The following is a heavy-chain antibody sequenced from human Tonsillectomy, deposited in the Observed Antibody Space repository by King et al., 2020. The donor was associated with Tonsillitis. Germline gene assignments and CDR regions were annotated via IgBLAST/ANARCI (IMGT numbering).Heavy chain of an antibody. V-gene: IGHV4-59*01. Sequence: VQLQESGPGLVKPSETLSLTCTVSGGSISSYYWSWIRQPPGKGLEWIGYIYYSGSTNYNPSLKSRVTISVDTSKNQFSLKLSSVTAADTAVYYCARGIGDYAPVFDYWGQGTLVTVSS. D-gene: IGHD4-17*01. CDR3: ARGIGDYAPVFDY. J-gene: IGHJ4*02. CDR2: IYYSGST. CDR1: GGSISSYY.